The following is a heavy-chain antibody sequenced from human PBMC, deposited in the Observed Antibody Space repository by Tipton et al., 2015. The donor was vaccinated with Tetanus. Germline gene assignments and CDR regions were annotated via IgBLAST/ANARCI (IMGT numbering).Heavy chain of an antibody. J-gene: IGHJ5*02. CDR2: IYYSGTT. V-gene: IGHV4-59*01. CDR1: GGSISTYH. D-gene: IGHD6-19*01. Sequence: TLSLTCTVSGGSISTYHWSWIRQPPGKGLEWIGYIYYSGTTKYNPSLKSRVTMSVDTSKNQFSLRLNSVTAADTAMYYCVRSSPIRVADKWGVDWFDPWGQGTLVTVSS. CDR3: VRSSPIRVADKWGVDWFDP.